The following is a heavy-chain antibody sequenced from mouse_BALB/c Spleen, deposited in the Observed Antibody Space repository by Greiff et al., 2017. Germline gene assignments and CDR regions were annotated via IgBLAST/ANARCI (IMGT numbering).Heavy chain of an antibody. Sequence: VQLQQSGAELAKPGASVKMSCKASGYTFTSYWMHWVKQRPGQGLEWIGYINPSTGYTEYNQKFKDKATLTADKSSSTAYMQLSSLTSEDSAVYYCARGGYRYDRVYYFDYWGQGTTLTVSS. CDR2: INPSTGYT. CDR1: GYTFTSYW. V-gene: IGHV1-7*01. J-gene: IGHJ2*01. CDR3: ARGGYRYDRVYYFDY. D-gene: IGHD2-14*01.